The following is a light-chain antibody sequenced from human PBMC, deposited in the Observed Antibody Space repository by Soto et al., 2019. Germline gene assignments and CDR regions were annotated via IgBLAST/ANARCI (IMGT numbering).Light chain of an antibody. CDR1: GSDVDDYNY. Sequence: QSALTQPRSVSGSPGQSVTISCTGTGSDVDDYNYVSWFQQHPGKAPKLMIYDVSERPSGVPDRFSGSKSGNTASLTISGLQAEDEADYYCCSYGGTFYVFGTGTKLTVL. V-gene: IGLV2-11*01. J-gene: IGLJ1*01. CDR3: CSYGGTFYV. CDR2: DVS.